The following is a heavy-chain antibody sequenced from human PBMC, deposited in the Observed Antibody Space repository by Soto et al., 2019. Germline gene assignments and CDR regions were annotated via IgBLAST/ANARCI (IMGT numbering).Heavy chain of an antibody. CDR1: GFTFSSYG. Sequence: GGFLRLSCAASGFTFSSYGMHWVRQAPGKGLEWVAVISYDGSNKYYADSVKGRFTISRDNSKNTLYLQMNSLRAEDTAVYYCAKDAYSSGWYGLPLDYWGQGTLVTVSS. CDR2: ISYDGSNK. J-gene: IGHJ4*02. D-gene: IGHD6-19*01. V-gene: IGHV3-30*18. CDR3: AKDAYSSGWYGLPLDY.